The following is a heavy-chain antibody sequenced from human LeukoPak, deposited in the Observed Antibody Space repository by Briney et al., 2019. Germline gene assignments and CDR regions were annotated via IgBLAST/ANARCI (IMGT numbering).Heavy chain of an antibody. CDR1: GGSISSSRYY. J-gene: IGHJ4*02. Sequence: SETLSLTCTVSGGSISSSRYYWGWIRQPPGKGLEWIGSIYYSGSTYYNPSLNSRVTISVDTSKNQFSLKLSSVTAADSAVYCCARHSKDDEYWSGYGHFDYWGQGTLVTVSS. V-gene: IGHV4-39*01. CDR2: IYYSGST. D-gene: IGHD3-3*01. CDR3: ARHSKDDEYWSGYGHFDY.